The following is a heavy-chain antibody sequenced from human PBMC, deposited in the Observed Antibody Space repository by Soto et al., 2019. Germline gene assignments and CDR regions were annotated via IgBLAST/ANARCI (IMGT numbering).Heavy chain of an antibody. D-gene: IGHD6-25*01. CDR2: ISSSGSST. CDR3: AKHRSSGWDYDAFDI. J-gene: IGHJ3*02. Sequence: EVQLLESGGGLVQPGGSLRLSCASSGFTFSNYAMNWVRQAPGKGLEWVSDISSSGSSTYYADSVKGRFTISRDNSKNTLYLHLNSLRAVDTAVYFCAKHRSSGWDYDAFDIWGQGTMVTVSS. CDR1: GFTFSNYA. V-gene: IGHV3-23*01.